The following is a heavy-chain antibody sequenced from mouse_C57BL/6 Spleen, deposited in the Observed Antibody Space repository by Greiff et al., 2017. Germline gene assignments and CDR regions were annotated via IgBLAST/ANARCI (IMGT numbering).Heavy chain of an antibody. V-gene: IGHV1-50*01. J-gene: IGHJ1*03. CDR2: IDPSDNYT. CDR1: GYTFTSYW. Sequence: QVQLKQPGAELVKPGASVKLSCKASGYTFTSYWMQWVKQRPGQGLEWIGEIDPSDNYTNYNQKFKGKATLTVATSSSTAYMQLSSLTSEDAAVYYWARWGGILGYGRSHWYFDGWGTGTTVNVSS. CDR3: ARWGGILGYGRSHWYFDG. D-gene: IGHD1-1*01.